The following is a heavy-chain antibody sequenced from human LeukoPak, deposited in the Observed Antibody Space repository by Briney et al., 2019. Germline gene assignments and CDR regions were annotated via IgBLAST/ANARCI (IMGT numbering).Heavy chain of an antibody. CDR3: ARRAVAGSFDD. CDR2: INAGNGNT. V-gene: IGHV1-3*03. Sequence: ASVKVSRKASGYTFTSYGISWVRQAPGQGLEWMGWINAGNGNTKYSREFQGRVTITRDTSASTAYMELSSLRSEDMAVYYCARRAVAGSFDDWGQGTLVTVSS. CDR1: GYTFTSYG. D-gene: IGHD6-19*01. J-gene: IGHJ4*02.